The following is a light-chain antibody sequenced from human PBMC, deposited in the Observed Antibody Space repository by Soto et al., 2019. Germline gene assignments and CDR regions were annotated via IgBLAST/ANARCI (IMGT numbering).Light chain of an antibody. CDR2: DVN. CDR3: SSYTYTRPQVF. J-gene: IGLJ2*01. Sequence: QSALTQPASVSGSPGQSITISCTGSSSDIGGFNYVSWYQQQSDKAPKLIIYDVNNRPSGISNRFSGSESGNTASLTISGLQAEDEGDYFCSSYTYTRPQVFFGGGTKLTVL. V-gene: IGLV2-14*03. CDR1: SSDIGGFNY.